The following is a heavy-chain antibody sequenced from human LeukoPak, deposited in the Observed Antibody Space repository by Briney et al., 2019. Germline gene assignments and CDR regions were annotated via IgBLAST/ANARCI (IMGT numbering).Heavy chain of an antibody. CDR2: MNPNSGNT. CDR3: ERDRHDCTNGVCYTSFDY. CDR1: GYTFTSYD. Sequence: GASVKVSCKASGYTFTSYDINWVRQATGQGLEWMGWMNPNSGNTGYAQKFQGRVTITRNASISTAYMELSRLRSDDTAVYYCERDRHDCTNGVCYTSFDYWGQGTLVTVSS. D-gene: IGHD2-8*01. V-gene: IGHV1-8*03. J-gene: IGHJ4*02.